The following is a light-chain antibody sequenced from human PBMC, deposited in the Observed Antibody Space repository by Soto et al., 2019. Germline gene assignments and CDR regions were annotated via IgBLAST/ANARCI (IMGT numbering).Light chain of an antibody. V-gene: IGKV1-27*01. CDR3: QKYNSAPFT. CDR1: QGISNY. Sequence: DIQMTQSPSSLSASIGDRVTITCLASQGISNYLAWYQQRPGKVPKLLIYAASTLQSGVPSRFSGSGSGTDLTLTISSLQPEDVANYFCQKYNSAPFTFGPGTRWIS. CDR2: AAS. J-gene: IGKJ3*01.